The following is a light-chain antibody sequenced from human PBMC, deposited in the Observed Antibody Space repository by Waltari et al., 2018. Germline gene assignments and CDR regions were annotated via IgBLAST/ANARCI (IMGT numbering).Light chain of an antibody. J-gene: IGKJ1*01. CDR2: GAS. Sequence: AIQMTQSPSSLSASVGDRVTITCRASQGIRNDLGWYQQKPGKAPNLLIYGASSLQSGVPSRFSGSGAGTDFTLTISSLQPEDFATYYCLQDYTSPWTFGQGTRVEIK. CDR1: QGIRND. V-gene: IGKV1-6*01. CDR3: LQDYTSPWT.